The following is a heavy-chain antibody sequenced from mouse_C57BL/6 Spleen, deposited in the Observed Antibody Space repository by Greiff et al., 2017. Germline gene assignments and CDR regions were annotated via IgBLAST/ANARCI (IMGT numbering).Heavy chain of an antibody. CDR1: GYTFTSYW. D-gene: IGHD2-2*01. CDR3: TKGLYYGYDEGY. Sequence: VKLLQPGAELVRPGSSVKLSCKASGYTFTSYWMHWVKQRPRQGLEWIGNIDPSDSYTHYNQKFKDKVTLAVDKSSSTSYMQLSRLTSEDTAVYYGTKGLYYGYDEGYWGQGTTLTVSS. J-gene: IGHJ2*01. V-gene: IGHV1-52*01. CDR2: IDPSDSYT.